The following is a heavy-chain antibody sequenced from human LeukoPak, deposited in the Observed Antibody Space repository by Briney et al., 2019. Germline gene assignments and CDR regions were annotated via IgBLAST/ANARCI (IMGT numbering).Heavy chain of an antibody. J-gene: IGHJ4*02. CDR2: ISSSSSYI. D-gene: IGHD6-13*01. V-gene: IGHV3-21*01. CDR1: GFIFSDYG. CDR3: ARAARIAAAAMGY. Sequence: GGSLRLSCTASGFIFSDYGVNWVRQAPGKGLEWVSSISSSSSYIFYADSVKGRFTISRDNAKNSLYLQMNSLRAEDTAVYYCARAARIAAAAMGYWGQGTLVTVSS.